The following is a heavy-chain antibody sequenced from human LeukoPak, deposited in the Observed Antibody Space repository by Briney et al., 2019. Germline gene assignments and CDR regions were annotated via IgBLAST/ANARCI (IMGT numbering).Heavy chain of an antibody. J-gene: IGHJ4*02. Sequence: GALVKVSCKASGYTFTSYYLYWVRQAPGQGLEWMGVINPSGGSTTSAQKFQGRVTMTRDTSTSTVYMELRSLRSEDTAVYYCARGPGPADDGGGYCFDYWGQGTLVTVSS. V-gene: IGHV1-46*01. D-gene: IGHD3-22*01. CDR3: ARGPGPADDGGGYCFDY. CDR1: GYTFTSYY. CDR2: INPSGGST.